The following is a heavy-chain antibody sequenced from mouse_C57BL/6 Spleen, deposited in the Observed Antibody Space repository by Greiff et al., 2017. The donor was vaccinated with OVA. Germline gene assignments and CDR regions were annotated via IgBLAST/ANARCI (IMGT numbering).Heavy chain of an antibody. J-gene: IGHJ2*01. V-gene: IGHV1-82*01. CDR1: GYAFSSSW. CDR2: IYPGDGDT. CDR3: ARSTGYGSLDY. Sequence: QVQLQQSGPELVKPGASVKISCKASGYAFSSSWMNWVKQRPGKGLEWIGRIYPGDGDTNYNGKFKGKATLTADRSSSTAYMQLSSLTSEDSAVYFCARSTGYGSLDYWGQGTTLTVSS. D-gene: IGHD1-1*01.